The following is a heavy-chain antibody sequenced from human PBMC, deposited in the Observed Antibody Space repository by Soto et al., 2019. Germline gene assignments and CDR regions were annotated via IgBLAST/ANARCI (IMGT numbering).Heavy chain of an antibody. Sequence: QVQLQQWGAGLLKPSETLSLTCAVYGGSFSGYYWSWIRQPPGKGLEWIGEINHSGSTNYNPSLKSRVTISVDTSKNQFSLTLSSVTAADTAVYYCARGDYYDLMDVWGQGTTVTVSS. D-gene: IGHD3-22*01. CDR1: GGSFSGYY. V-gene: IGHV4-34*01. J-gene: IGHJ6*02. CDR2: INHSGST. CDR3: ARGDYYDLMDV.